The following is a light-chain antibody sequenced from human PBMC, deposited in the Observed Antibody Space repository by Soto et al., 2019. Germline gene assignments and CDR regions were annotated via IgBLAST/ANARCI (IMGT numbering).Light chain of an antibody. CDR1: SSDVGDYNY. J-gene: IGLJ2*01. CDR2: DVS. Sequence: QSALTQPASVSGSPGQSITISCTEASSDVGDYNYVSWYQQHPGKAPKLMIYDVSYRPSGVSIRFSGSKSGSTASLTISGLQAEDEADYYCSSYTTTNAVLFGGGTKLPVL. V-gene: IGLV2-14*03. CDR3: SSYTTTNAVL.